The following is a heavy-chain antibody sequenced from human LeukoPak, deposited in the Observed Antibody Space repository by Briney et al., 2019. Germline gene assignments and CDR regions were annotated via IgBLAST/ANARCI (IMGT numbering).Heavy chain of an antibody. CDR1: GFALKSYS. V-gene: IGHV3-21*04. Sequence: PGGSLRLSCAGSGFALKSYSLSWVRQAPGKGLEWVSSISSTSAYIYYADSVKGRFTISRDNSKNTLYLQMNSLRAEDTAVYYCAKPRGLAVVGAHFDYWGQGTLVTVSS. D-gene: IGHD1-26*01. J-gene: IGHJ4*02. CDR2: ISSTSAYI. CDR3: AKPRGLAVVGAHFDY.